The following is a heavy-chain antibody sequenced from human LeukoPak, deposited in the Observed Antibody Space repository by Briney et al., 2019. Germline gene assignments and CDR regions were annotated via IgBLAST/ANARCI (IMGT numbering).Heavy chain of an antibody. D-gene: IGHD1-1*01. CDR3: ARSGERYYYYIDV. CDR2: IYYSVST. J-gene: IGHJ6*03. Sequence: SETLSLTCTVSGGSISSYYWSWIRQPPGKGLEWIGYIYYSVSTHYNLSLKSRVTISVDTSKNQFSLKLSSVTAADTAVYYCARSGERYYYYIDVWGKGTTVTVSS. V-gene: IGHV4-59*01. CDR1: GGSISSYY.